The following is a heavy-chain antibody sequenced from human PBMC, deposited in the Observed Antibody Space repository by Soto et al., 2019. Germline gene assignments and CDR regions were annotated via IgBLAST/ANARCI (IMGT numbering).Heavy chain of an antibody. CDR2: LHRDGSTT. D-gene: IGHD2-2*02. CDR3: ARELPTTIRGGYYYSYGMDV. CDR1: GFILSSYW. Sequence: EVQLVESGGGLVQPGGSLRLSCAASGFILSSYWMHWVRQVPGKGLVWVSRLHRDGSTTTYADSVKGRFTISRDNAKNTLYLQMNSLRAEDTAVYYCARELPTTIRGGYYYSYGMDVWGQGTTVTVSS. V-gene: IGHV3-74*03. J-gene: IGHJ6*02.